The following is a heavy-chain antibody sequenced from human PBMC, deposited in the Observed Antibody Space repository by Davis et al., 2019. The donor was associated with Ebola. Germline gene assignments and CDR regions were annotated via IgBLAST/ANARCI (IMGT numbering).Heavy chain of an antibody. CDR1: GFTLSNYA. CDR3: ARGGTTVTTPLDY. Sequence: PGGSLRLSCAVSGFTLSNYAMNWVRQAPGKGLEWVSTINTRGDNTMYADSVKGRFTISRDNAKNTLYLQMNSLRAEDTAVYYCARGGTTVTTPLDYWGQGTLVTVSS. V-gene: IGHV3-23*01. D-gene: IGHD4-17*01. J-gene: IGHJ4*02. CDR2: INTRGDNT.